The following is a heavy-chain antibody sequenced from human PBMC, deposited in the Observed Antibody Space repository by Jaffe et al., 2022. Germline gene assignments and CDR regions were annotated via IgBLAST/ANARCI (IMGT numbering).Heavy chain of an antibody. Sequence: EVQLVESGGGLVQPGGSLRLSCAASGFTFSSYEMNWVRQAPGKGLEWVSYISSSGSTIYYADSVKGRFTISRDNAKNSLYLQMNSLRAEDTAVYYCARVRQVGATTFFDYWGQGTLVTVSS. J-gene: IGHJ4*02. CDR3: ARVRQVGATTFFDY. CDR2: ISSSGSTI. CDR1: GFTFSSYE. V-gene: IGHV3-48*03. D-gene: IGHD1-26*01.